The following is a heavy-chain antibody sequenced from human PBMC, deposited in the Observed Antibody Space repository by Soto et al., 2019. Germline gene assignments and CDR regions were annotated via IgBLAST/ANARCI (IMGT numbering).Heavy chain of an antibody. J-gene: IGHJ6*02. CDR1: GYSFTSYW. V-gene: IGHV5-10-1*01. Sequence: GESLKISCKGFGYSFTSYWISWVRQMPGKGLEWMGRIDPSDSYTNYSPSFQGHVTISADKSISTAYLQWSSLKASDTAMYYCASTETRNYDILTGYAGRYYYYGMDVWGQGTTVTVSS. CDR3: ASTETRNYDILTGYAGRYYYYGMDV. D-gene: IGHD3-9*01. CDR2: IDPSDSYT.